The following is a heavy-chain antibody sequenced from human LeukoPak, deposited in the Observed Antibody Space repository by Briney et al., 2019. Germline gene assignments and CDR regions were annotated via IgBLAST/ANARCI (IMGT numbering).Heavy chain of an antibody. J-gene: IGHJ4*02. CDR3: ARDFYDSSGYPYYFDY. V-gene: IGHV6-1*01. Sequence: SQTLSLTCAISGDSASSNSAAWTWIRQSPSRGLEWLGRTYYRSKWYNDYAVSVKSRITINPDTSKNQFSLQLNSVTPEDTAVYYCARDFYDSSGYPYYFDYWGQGTLVTVSS. CDR1: GDSASSNSAA. D-gene: IGHD3-22*01. CDR2: TYYRSKWYN.